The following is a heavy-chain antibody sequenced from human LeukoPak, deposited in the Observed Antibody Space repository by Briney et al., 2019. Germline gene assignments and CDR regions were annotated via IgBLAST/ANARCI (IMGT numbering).Heavy chain of an antibody. Sequence: PSETLSLTCTVSGGSISSYYWSWIRPPAGKGLEWIGRIYTSGSTNYNPSLKSRVTMSVDTSKNQFSLKLSSVTAADTAVYYCARTPHCSSTSCYYYYYGMDVWGQGTTVTVSS. CDR2: IYTSGST. J-gene: IGHJ6*02. V-gene: IGHV4-4*07. D-gene: IGHD2-2*01. CDR3: ARTPHCSSTSCYYYYYGMDV. CDR1: GGSISSYY.